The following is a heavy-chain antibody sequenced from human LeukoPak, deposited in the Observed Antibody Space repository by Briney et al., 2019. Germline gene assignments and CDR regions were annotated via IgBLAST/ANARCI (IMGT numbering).Heavy chain of an antibody. CDR2: IYNSGRT. CDR1: GGSISGSY. J-gene: IGHJ5*02. D-gene: IGHD3-10*01. V-gene: IGHV4-59*01. Sequence: SEPLSLTCTVSGGSISGSYWSWIRQPPGKGLEWIGFIYNSGRTDYNPSLKSRVTISVDTSKNQCSLRLTSVTAADTAVYYCARDKSGSYYNGFDPWGQGTLGSDSS. CDR3: ARDKSGSYYNGFDP.